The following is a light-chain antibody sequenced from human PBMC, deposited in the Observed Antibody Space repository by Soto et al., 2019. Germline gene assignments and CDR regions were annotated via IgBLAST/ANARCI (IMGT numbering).Light chain of an antibody. V-gene: IGKV3-20*01. CDR1: QTVRNNY. Sequence: VVTQSPATLSLSPGERATLSCRASQTVRNNYLAWYQQKPGQAPRLLIYGASSRATGIPDRFSGSGSGTDFTLTISRLEPDDFAVFFCQQYGTSEIIFGQGTRLEIK. CDR2: GAS. CDR3: QQYGTSEII. J-gene: IGKJ5*01.